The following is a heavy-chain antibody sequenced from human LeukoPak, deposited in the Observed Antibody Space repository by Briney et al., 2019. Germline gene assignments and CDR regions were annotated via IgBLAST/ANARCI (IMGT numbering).Heavy chain of an antibody. CDR1: GFSLSDYW. D-gene: IGHD3-22*01. V-gene: IGHV3-21*01. J-gene: IGHJ4*02. CDR2: ISSSSSYI. Sequence: GGSLRLSCAASGFSLSDYWMNWVRQAPGKGLEWVSSISSSSSYIYYADSVKGRFTISRDNAKNSLYLQMNSLRAEDTAVYYCATAGAYYYDSSGYYLFDYWGQGTLVTVSS. CDR3: ATAGAYYYDSSGYYLFDY.